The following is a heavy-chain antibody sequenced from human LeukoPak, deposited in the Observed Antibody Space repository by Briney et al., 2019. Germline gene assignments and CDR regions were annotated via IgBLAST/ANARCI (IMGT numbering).Heavy chain of an antibody. D-gene: IGHD5-18*01. CDR3: ARDRAAMGY. Sequence: SETLSLTCAVSGYSISSGYYWGWIRQPPGKGLEWIGYIYYSGSTNYNPSLKSRVTISVDTSKNQFSLKLSSVTAADTAVYYCARDRAAMGYWGQGTLVTVSS. CDR2: IYYSGST. CDR1: GYSISSGYY. V-gene: IGHV4-61*01. J-gene: IGHJ4*02.